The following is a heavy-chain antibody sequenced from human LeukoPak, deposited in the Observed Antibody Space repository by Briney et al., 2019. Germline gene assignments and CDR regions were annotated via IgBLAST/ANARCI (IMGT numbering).Heavy chain of an antibody. J-gene: IGHJ4*02. D-gene: IGHD5-12*01. CDR3: ARERGYSGYDYSYLSH. Sequence: ASAKVSCKASGYTFTSYGISWVRQAPGQGLEWMGWISAYNGNTNYAQKLQGRVTMTTDASTSTAYMELRSLRSDDTAVYYCARERGYSGYDYSYLSHWGQGTLVTVSS. CDR1: GYTFTSYG. CDR2: ISAYNGNT. V-gene: IGHV1-18*01.